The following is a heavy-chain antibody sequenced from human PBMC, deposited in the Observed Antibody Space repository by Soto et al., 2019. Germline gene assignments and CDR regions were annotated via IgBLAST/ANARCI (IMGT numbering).Heavy chain of an antibody. V-gene: IGHV3-66*01. CDR3: ARERADYYSNPSYYYGMDV. CDR1: GFTVSSNY. J-gene: IGHJ6*02. D-gene: IGHD4-4*01. CDR2: IYSGGST. Sequence: EVQLVESGGGLVQPGGSLRLSCAASGFTVSSNYMSWVRQAPGKGLEWVSVIYSGGSTYYADSVKGRFTISRDNSKNTLYLQMNSLRAEDTAVYYCARERADYYSNPSYYYGMDVWGQGTTVTVSS.